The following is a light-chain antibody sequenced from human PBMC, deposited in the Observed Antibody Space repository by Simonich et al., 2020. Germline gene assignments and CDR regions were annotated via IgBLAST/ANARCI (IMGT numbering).Light chain of an antibody. CDR2: KVY. J-gene: IGKJ1*01. CDR3: MQGTHWPPWT. CDR1: QSLVHSDGNTY. V-gene: IGKV2-30*02. Sequence: DVVMTQSPLSLPVTLGQPASISCRSSQSLVHSDGNTYLNWFQQRPGQSPRRLIYKVYNRDSGVPDRCSGRGSGTDFTLKISRVEAEDVGVYYCMQGTHWPPWTFGQGTKVEIK.